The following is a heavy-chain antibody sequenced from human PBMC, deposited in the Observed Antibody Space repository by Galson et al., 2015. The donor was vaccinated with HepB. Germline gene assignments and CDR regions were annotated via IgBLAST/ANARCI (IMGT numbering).Heavy chain of an antibody. Sequence: SPRVSRAASGATFHILGMLWVHQAPGWGLEWVAARSYDGGTSYYSFSVKCRFTITRDNSKNTLYLQMNSLKAEDTAVYYRAKNERDDGYHNFVYYYGIDLWGQGTTVTVSS. J-gene: IGHJ6*02. CDR3: AKNERDDGYHNFVYYYGIDL. CDR1: GATFHILG. V-gene: IGHV3-30*18. D-gene: IGHD2-2*01. CDR2: RSYDGGTS.